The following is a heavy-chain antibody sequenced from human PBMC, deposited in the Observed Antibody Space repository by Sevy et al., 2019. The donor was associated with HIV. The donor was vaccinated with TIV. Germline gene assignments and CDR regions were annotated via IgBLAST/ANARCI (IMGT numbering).Heavy chain of an antibody. D-gene: IGHD6-13*01. V-gene: IGHV1-2*02. CDR1: GYTFTGYY. CDR2: INPNSGGT. J-gene: IGHJ5*02. CDR3: AREYSSSKQPGWFDP. Sequence: ASVKVSCKASGYTFTGYYMHWVRQAPGQGLEWMGWINPNSGGTNYAQKFQGRVTMTRDTSISTANMELSRLGSDDTAVYYCAREYSSSKQPGWFDPWGQGTLVTVSS.